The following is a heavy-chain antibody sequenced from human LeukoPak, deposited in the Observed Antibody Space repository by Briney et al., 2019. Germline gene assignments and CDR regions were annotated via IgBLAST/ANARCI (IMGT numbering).Heavy chain of an antibody. CDR3: AKHLAVAGTSPFDY. D-gene: IGHD6-19*01. CDR2: ISGSGGST. J-gene: IGHJ4*02. CDR1: GFTFSSYA. V-gene: IGHV3-23*01. Sequence: GGSLRLSCAASGFTFSSYAMSWVRQAPGKGLEWVSAISGSGGSTYYADSVKGRFTISRDNSKNTLYLQMNSLRAEGTAVYYCAKHLAVAGTSPFDYWGQGTLVTVSS.